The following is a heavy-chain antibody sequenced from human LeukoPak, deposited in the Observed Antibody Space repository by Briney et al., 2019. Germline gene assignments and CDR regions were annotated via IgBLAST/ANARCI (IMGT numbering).Heavy chain of an antibody. CDR3: ARGVGLSGIQLWKNYYYYYMDV. V-gene: IGHV1-8*01. D-gene: IGHD5-18*01. CDR2: MNPNSSNT. J-gene: IGHJ6*03. CDR1: GYTFTSYD. Sequence: GASVKVSCKASGYTFTSYDINWVRQATGQGLEWMGWMNPNSSNTGYAQKFQGRVTMTRNTSISTAYMELSSLRSEDTAVYYCARGVGLSGIQLWKNYYYYYMDVWGKGTTVTISS.